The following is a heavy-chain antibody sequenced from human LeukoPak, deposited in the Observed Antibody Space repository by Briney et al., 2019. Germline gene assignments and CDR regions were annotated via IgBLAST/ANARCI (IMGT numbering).Heavy chain of an antibody. CDR2: INGDGSET. CDR3: TREEGSTDH. V-gene: IGHV3-74*01. J-gene: IGHJ4*02. Sequence: GGSLRLSCAASGFTLSNHWMHWVRQAPGKGLVWVSHINGDGSETNYADSVRGRFTISRDNAKNTLYLQMNSLRVDDTAVYYCTREEGSTDHWGQGTLVTVSS. D-gene: IGHD5/OR15-5a*01. CDR1: GFTLSNHW.